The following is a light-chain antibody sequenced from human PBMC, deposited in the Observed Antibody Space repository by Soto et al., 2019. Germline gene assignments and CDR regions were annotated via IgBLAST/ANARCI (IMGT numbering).Light chain of an antibody. J-gene: IGLJ1*01. V-gene: IGLV2-14*03. CDR2: HVS. CDR1: SGDVGAYNF. CDR3: SSYAGSDTFV. Sequence: QSALTQPASVSGSPGQSITISCTGTSGDVGAYNFVSWYQQHPGKAPKLIVYHVSDRPSGFSSRFSGFKSGNSASLTISGLHAEDEADYYCSSYAGSDTFVFGTGTKVTVL.